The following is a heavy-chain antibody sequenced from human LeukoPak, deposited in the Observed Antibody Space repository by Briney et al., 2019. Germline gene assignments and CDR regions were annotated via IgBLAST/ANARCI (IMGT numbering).Heavy chain of an antibody. D-gene: IGHD3-9*01. CDR3: ARREEDYDILTGYYPDAFDI. J-gene: IGHJ3*02. Sequence: PSETLSLTCAVSGGSISSSNWWSCVRQPPGKGLEWIGEIYHSGSTNYNPSLKSRVTISVDKSKNQFSLKLSSVTAADTAVYYCARREEDYDILTGYYPDAFDIWGQGTMVTVSS. V-gene: IGHV4-4*02. CDR1: GGSISSSNW. CDR2: IYHSGST.